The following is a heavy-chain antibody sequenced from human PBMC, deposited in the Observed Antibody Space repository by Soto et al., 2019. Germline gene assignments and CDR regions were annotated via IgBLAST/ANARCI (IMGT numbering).Heavy chain of an antibody. Sequence: QVQLQESGPGLVKPSQTLSLTCTVSGGSISSGGYYWSWIRQHPGKGLEWIGYIYYSGSTYYNPSLKSRVTISVDTSKNQFSLKLSSVTAADTAVYYCARDRFGLSYYYDSSGYNTFDIWGQGTMVTVSS. CDR3: ARDRFGLSYYYDSSGYNTFDI. V-gene: IGHV4-31*03. CDR2: IYYSGST. D-gene: IGHD3-22*01. CDR1: GGSISSGGYY. J-gene: IGHJ3*02.